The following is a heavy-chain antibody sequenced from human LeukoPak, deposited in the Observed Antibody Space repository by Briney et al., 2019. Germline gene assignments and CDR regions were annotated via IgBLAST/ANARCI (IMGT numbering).Heavy chain of an antibody. CDR2: INHSGRT. CDR3: ARGPDKDDYGDYGGDFDY. D-gene: IGHD4-17*01. J-gene: IGHJ4*02. CDR1: GGSFSGYY. Sequence: PSETLSLTCAVYGGSFSGYYWSWIRQPPGKGLEWIGEINHSGRTNYNPSLKSRVTISVDTSKNQFSLKLSSVTAADTAVYYCARGPDKDDYGDYGGDFDYWGQGTLVTVSS. V-gene: IGHV4-34*01.